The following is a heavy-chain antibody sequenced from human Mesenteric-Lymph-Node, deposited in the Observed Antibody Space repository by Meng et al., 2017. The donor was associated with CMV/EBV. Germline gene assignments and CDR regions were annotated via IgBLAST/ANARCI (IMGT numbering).Heavy chain of an antibody. V-gene: IGHV1-18*01. D-gene: IGHD2-2*01. CDR2: ISAYNGNT. CDR1: GYTFTSYG. CDR3: ARVISSTSSRGGMDV. J-gene: IGHJ6*02. Sequence: ASVKVSCKASGYTFTSYGISWVRQAPGQGLEWMGWISAYNGNTNYAQKLQGRVTMTTDTSTSTAYMELRSLRSDDTAMYYCARVISSTSSRGGMDVWGQGTTVTVSS.